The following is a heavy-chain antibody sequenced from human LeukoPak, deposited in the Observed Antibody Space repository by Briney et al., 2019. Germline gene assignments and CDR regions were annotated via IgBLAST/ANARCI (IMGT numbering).Heavy chain of an antibody. Sequence: PGGSLRLSCAASGFTFSSYAMSLVRQAPGKGLEWVSAISGSGGSTYYADSVKGRFTISRDNSKNTLYLQMNSLRAEDTAVYYCAKRGSSGWYHYFDYWGQGTLVTVSS. D-gene: IGHD6-19*01. V-gene: IGHV3-23*01. J-gene: IGHJ4*02. CDR3: AKRGSSGWYHYFDY. CDR2: ISGSGGST. CDR1: GFTFSSYA.